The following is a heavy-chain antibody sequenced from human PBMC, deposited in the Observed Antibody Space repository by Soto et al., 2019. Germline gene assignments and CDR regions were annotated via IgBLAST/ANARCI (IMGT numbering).Heavy chain of an antibody. CDR2: INTDGGSS. J-gene: IGHJ3*02. D-gene: IGHD2-2*01. CDR1: GFTFSGHW. CDR3: AREAGYCSRTSCYRRAFDT. V-gene: IGHV3-74*03. Sequence: EVQLVGSGGDLVQPGGSLRLSCAASGFTFSGHWMHWVRQVPGKGLEWVSRINTDGGSSAYADSVKGRFTISRDNAKNTLYLQMNGLRAEDTAVYYCAREAGYCSRTSCYRRAFDTWGQGTTVTVSS.